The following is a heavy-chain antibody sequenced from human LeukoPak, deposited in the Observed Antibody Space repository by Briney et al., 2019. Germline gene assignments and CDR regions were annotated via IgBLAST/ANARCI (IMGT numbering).Heavy chain of an antibody. V-gene: IGHV3-21*01. J-gene: IGHJ4*02. CDR3: ARGETTGEFDY. CDR1: GFTFSSYS. Sequence: GGSLRLSCAASGFTFSSYSMNWVRQAPGKGLEWVSSISSSSSYIYYADSVKGRFTISRDNAKNSLYLQMNSLRAEDTAVYYCARGETTGEFDYWGQGTLVTVSS. D-gene: IGHD4-17*01. CDR2: ISSSSSYI.